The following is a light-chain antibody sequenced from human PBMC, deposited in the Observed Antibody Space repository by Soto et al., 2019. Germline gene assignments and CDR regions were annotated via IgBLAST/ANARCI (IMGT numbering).Light chain of an antibody. CDR2: DVS. Sequence: QSALTQPSSVSGSPGQSITISCTGTSSDIGANNYVSWYQQHPGKAPKLMIYDVSDRASGASSRFSGSKSGNTASLTISGLLPEDEADYYCRSFTFSSTFFGTGTKVTVL. CDR1: SSDIGANNY. CDR3: RSFTFSSTF. J-gene: IGLJ1*01. V-gene: IGLV2-14*03.